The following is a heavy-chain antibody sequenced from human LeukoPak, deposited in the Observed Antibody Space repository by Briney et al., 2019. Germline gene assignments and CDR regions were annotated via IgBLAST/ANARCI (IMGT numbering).Heavy chain of an antibody. V-gene: IGHV3-7*01. Sequence: PGGSLRLSCAASGFTFSSYWMTWVRRAPGKGLEWVANIKQDGSEKYCVDSVKGRFTISRDNAKNSLYLQMNSLRVEDTAVYYCARSFRRDGYNWALYYFDYWGQGTLVTVSS. J-gene: IGHJ4*02. CDR3: ARSFRRDGYNWALYYFDY. CDR2: IKQDGSEK. CDR1: GFTFSSYW. D-gene: IGHD5-24*01.